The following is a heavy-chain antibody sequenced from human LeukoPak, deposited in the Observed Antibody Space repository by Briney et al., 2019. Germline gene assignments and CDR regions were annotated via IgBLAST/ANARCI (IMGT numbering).Heavy chain of an antibody. CDR3: ARHKERVLLWFGEPSDAFDI. CDR1: GGSISSYF. CDR2: IYYSGST. V-gene: IGHV4-59*08. J-gene: IGHJ3*02. D-gene: IGHD3-10*01. Sequence: SETLSLTCTVSGGSISSYFWSWIRQPPGKGLEWIGYIYYSGSTNYNPSLKSRVTISVDTSKNQFSLKLSSVTAADTAVYYCARHKERVLLWFGEPSDAFDIWGQGTMVTVSS.